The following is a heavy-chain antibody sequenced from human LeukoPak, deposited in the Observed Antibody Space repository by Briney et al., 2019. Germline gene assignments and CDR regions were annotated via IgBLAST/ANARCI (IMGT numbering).Heavy chain of an antibody. CDR2: ISYDGRYK. Sequence: GGSLRLSCAASGFTFSSYGMHWVRQAPGQGLEWVSFISYDGRYKYYTDSVKGRFTISRDNSKNTVYMQMNSLRAEDTAVYFCAKTLEYFGSGTYVAFDIWGQGTKVTVSS. D-gene: IGHD3-10*01. CDR3: AKTLEYFGSGTYVAFDI. CDR1: GFTFSSYG. J-gene: IGHJ3*02. V-gene: IGHV3-30*18.